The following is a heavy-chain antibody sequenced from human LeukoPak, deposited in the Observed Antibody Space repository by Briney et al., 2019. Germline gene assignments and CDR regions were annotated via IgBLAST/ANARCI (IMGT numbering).Heavy chain of an antibody. J-gene: IGHJ4*02. CDR1: GFTFSNAW. CDR3: AKDVKYYYDSSGYYDY. D-gene: IGHD3-22*01. CDR2: ISGSGGST. V-gene: IGHV3-23*01. Sequence: GGSLRLSCAASGFTFSNAWMSWVRQAPGKGLEWVSAISGSGGSTYYADSVKGRFTISRDNSKNTLYLQMNSLRAEDTAVYYCAKDVKYYYDSSGYYDYWGQGTLVAVSS.